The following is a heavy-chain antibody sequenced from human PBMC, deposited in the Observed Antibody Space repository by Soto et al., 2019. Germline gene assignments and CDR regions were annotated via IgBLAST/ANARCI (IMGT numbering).Heavy chain of an antibody. J-gene: IGHJ4*02. CDR1: GFTFSSYA. CDR3: AKPIETYYYDSSGSYFDY. V-gene: IGHV3-23*01. CDR2: ISGSGGST. Sequence: GGSLSLSCAASGFTFSSYAMSLVRQAPGKGLEWVSAISGSGGSTYYADSVKGRFTISRDNSKNTLYLQMNSLRAEDTAVYYCAKPIETYYYDSSGSYFDYWGQGTLVT. D-gene: IGHD3-22*01.